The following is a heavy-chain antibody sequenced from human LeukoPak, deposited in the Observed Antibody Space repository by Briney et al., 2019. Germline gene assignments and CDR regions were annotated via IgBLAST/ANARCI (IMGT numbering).Heavy chain of an antibody. J-gene: IGHJ4*02. CDR3: ARDRNMDYDFWSGYYIDY. D-gene: IGHD3-3*01. V-gene: IGHV3-48*03. CDR2: ISNSGSTI. Sequence: PGGSLRLSCAASGFTFSSYEMNWVRQAPGKGLEWVAYISNSGSTIYYADSVKGRFTISRDNAKNSLYLQMNSLSAEDTAVYYCARDRNMDYDFWSGYYIDYWGQGTLVTVSS. CDR1: GFTFSSYE.